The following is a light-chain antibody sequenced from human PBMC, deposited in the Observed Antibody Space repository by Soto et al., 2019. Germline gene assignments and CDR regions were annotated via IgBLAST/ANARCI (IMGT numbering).Light chain of an antibody. CDR2: ASS. Sequence: EIVLTQSPCTLSLSPGERATLSCKTSQSRGSNFLACYQQTPGHXXRLLIYASSNRATGXPDWFSGSASGTDFTLTFHRLEPEDSAVYFCQQYYKWPTITYGQGTRLESK. CDR3: QQYYKWPTIT. V-gene: IGKV3-20*01. CDR1: QSRGSNF. J-gene: IGKJ5*01.